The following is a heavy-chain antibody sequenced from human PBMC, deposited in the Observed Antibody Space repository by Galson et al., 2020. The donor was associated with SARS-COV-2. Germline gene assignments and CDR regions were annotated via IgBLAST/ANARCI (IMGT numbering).Heavy chain of an antibody. Sequence: GGSLRLSCAASGFTFSKYDIHWVRQAPGKGLERVGYIQKDGSYKYYADSVKGRFTLSRDNSKNTLYLQMNSLRTEDSAVYYCARDYQWSVGSWGQGTLVTVSS. J-gene: IGHJ4*02. V-gene: IGHV3-30*02. CDR1: GFTFSKYD. CDR2: IQKDGSYK. D-gene: IGHD2-15*01. CDR3: ARDYQWSVGS.